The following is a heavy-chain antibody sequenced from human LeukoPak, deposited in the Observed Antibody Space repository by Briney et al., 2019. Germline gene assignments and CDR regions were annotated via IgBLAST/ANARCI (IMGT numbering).Heavy chain of an antibody. CDR3: AREVGTPQAFDI. D-gene: IGHD1-26*01. CDR1: GFTFSSYA. J-gene: IGHJ3*02. Sequence: GGSLRLSCAASGFTFSSYAMSWVRQAPGKGLEWVSAISGSGGTIYYADSVRGRFTISRDNAKNSLYLQMDSLKAEDTAIYYCAREVGTPQAFDIWGQGTMVTVSS. CDR2: ISGSGGTI. V-gene: IGHV3-23*01.